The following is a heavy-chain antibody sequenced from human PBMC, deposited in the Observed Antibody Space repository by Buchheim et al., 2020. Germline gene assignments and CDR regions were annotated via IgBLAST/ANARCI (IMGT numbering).Heavy chain of an antibody. D-gene: IGHD5-18*01. J-gene: IGHJ4*02. CDR2: ISVSGGNT. CDR3: AKDGGYSSGYAFDY. CDR1: GFTFSLFA. V-gene: IGHV3-23*01. Sequence: EVQLLESGGGLVQPGGSLRLSCAASGFTFSLFAMSWVRQAPGKGLEWVSTISVSGGNTYSADSVKGRFTISRDTSKNTLYLQMNSLRAEDTALYYCAKDGGYSSGYAFDYWGQGTL.